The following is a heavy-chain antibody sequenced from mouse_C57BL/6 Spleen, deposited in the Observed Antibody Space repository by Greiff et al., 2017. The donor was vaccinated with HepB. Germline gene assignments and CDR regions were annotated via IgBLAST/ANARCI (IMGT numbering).Heavy chain of an antibody. CDR2: IRNKANNHAT. V-gene: IGHV6-6*01. Sequence: EVQLVESGGGLVQPGGSMKLSCAASGFTFSDAWMDWVRQSPEKGLEWVAEIRNKANNHATYYAESVKGRFTISRDDSKSSVYLQMNSLRAEDTGIYYCTRRGNYLYYYAMDYWGQGTSVTVSS. CDR3: TRRGNYLYYYAMDY. J-gene: IGHJ4*01. D-gene: IGHD2-1*01. CDR1: GFTFSDAW.